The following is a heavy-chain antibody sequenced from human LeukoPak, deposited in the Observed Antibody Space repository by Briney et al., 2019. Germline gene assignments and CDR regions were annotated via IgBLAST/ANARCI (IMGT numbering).Heavy chain of an antibody. CDR1: GYTFTSYY. V-gene: IGHV1-46*01. J-gene: IGHJ4*02. Sequence: ASVKVSCKASGYTFTSYYMHWVRQAPGQGLEWMGIINPSGGSTSYAQKFQGRVTMTRDTFTSTVYMELSSLRSEDTAVYYCARERGIAAAGTYLGYWGQGTLVTVSS. CDR2: INPSGGST. D-gene: IGHD6-13*01. CDR3: ARERGIAAAGTYLGY.